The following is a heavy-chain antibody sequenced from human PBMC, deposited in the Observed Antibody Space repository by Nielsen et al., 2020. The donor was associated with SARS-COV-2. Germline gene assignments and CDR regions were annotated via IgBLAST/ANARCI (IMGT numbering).Heavy chain of an antibody. CDR2: IWYDGSNK. Sequence: GGSLRLSCAASGFTFSSYGMHWVRQAPGKGLEWVAVIWYDGSNKYYADSVKGRFTISRDNSKNTLYLQMNSLRAEDTAVYYCARARPEMATSHETGIAAALTYYYYAMDVWGQGTTVTVSS. CDR1: GFTFSSYG. D-gene: IGHD6-13*01. CDR3: ARARPEMATSHETGIAAALTYYYYAMDV. J-gene: IGHJ6*02. V-gene: IGHV3-33*01.